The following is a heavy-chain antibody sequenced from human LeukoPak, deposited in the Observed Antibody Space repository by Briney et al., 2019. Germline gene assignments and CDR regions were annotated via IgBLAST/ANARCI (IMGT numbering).Heavy chain of an antibody. Sequence: PGGSLRLSCAGSGFTFNDYVMHWVRQAPGKGLEWVSLISGGGTNAYYADSVKGRFTISRDNNKNSLYLQMNSLTTEDTALYYCTRDLYKRNYNRFDYWGQGTLVTVSS. CDR3: TRDLYKRNYNRFDY. CDR2: ISGGGTNA. CDR1: GFTFNDYV. V-gene: IGHV3-43*02. J-gene: IGHJ4*02. D-gene: IGHD1-14*01.